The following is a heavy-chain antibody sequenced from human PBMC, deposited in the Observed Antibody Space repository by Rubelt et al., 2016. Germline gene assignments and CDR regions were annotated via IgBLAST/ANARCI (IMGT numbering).Heavy chain of an antibody. CDR3: ARHYGSGTYPLDY. V-gene: IGHV4-59*08. J-gene: IGHJ4*02. CDR1: GGSISSYY. Sequence: QVQLQESGPGLVKPSETLSLTCTVSGGSISSYYWSWIRQPPGKGLEWIGYIYYSGSTNYNPARKSRVTMSVDTPKTRLSLRLSSVTAADTAVYDCARHYGSGTYPLDYWGQGILVTVSS. D-gene: IGHD3-10*01. CDR2: IYYSGST.